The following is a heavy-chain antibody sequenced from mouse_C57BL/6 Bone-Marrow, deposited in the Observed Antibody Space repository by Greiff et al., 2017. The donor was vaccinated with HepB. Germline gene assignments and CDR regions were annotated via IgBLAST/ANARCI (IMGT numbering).Heavy chain of an antibody. CDR1: GYTFTSYW. V-gene: IGHV1-53*01. J-gene: IGHJ2*01. CDR3: ARKGLGLDYFDY. Sequence: VQLQEPGTELVKPGASVKLSCKASGYTFTSYWMHWVKQRPGQGLEWIGNINPSNGGTNYNEKFKSKATLTVDKSSSTAYMQLSSLTSEDSAVYYCARKGLGLDYFDYWGQGTTLTVSS. CDR2: INPSNGGT. D-gene: IGHD4-1*01.